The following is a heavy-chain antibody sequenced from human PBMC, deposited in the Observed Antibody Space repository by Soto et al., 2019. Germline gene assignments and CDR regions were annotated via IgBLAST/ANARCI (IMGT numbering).Heavy chain of an antibody. CDR3: ARVVRGSTVTLSRRYYYYYMDV. Sequence: SETLSLTCAGYGGSFSASYWSWIRQPPGKGMEWIGEINHSGSTNYNPSLKSRVTISVDTSKNQFSLKLSSVTAADTAVYYCARVVRGSTVTLSRRYYYYYMDVWGKGTTVS. CDR1: GGSFSASY. V-gene: IGHV4-34*01. CDR2: INHSGST. D-gene: IGHD4-4*01. J-gene: IGHJ6*03.